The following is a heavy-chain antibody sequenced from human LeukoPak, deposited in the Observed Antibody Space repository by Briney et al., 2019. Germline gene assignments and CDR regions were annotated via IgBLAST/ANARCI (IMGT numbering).Heavy chain of an antibody. J-gene: IGHJ4*02. CDR2: INHSGST. Sequence: KSSETLSLTCAVYGGSFSGYYWSWIRQPPGKGLEWIGEINHSGSTNYNPSLKSRVTISVDMSKNQFSLKLSSVTAADTAVYYCARTYPTGPYSGYDYADHWGQGTLVTVSS. CDR3: ARTYPTGPYSGYDYADH. V-gene: IGHV4-34*01. D-gene: IGHD5-12*01. CDR1: GGSFSGYY.